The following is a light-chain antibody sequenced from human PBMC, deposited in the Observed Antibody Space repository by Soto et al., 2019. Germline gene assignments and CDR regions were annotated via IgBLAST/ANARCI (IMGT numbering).Light chain of an antibody. CDR3: QLSYSPPWT. CDR2: AAS. Sequence: SLCACVGARVTITCRASQSISSYLNWYPQKPGKAPKLLIYAASSLQSGVPSRFSGSRSGTDCTLTINCLHPEDVPTYYRQLSYSPPWTLAQGTKVDIK. J-gene: IGKJ1*01. CDR1: QSISSY. V-gene: IGKV1-39*01.